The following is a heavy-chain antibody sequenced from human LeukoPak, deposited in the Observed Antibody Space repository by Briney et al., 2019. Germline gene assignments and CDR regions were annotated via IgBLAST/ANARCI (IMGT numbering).Heavy chain of an antibody. CDR2: IYYGGST. CDR1: GGSISSGGYY. D-gene: IGHD3-22*01. Sequence: PSETLSLTCTVSGGSISSGGYYWSWIRQHPGKGLEWIGYIYYGGSTYYNPSLKSRVTISVDTSKNQFSLKLSSVTAADTAVYYCARADPYYYDSSGYPRAAFDIWGQGTMVTVSS. J-gene: IGHJ3*02. CDR3: ARADPYYYDSSGYPRAAFDI. V-gene: IGHV4-31*03.